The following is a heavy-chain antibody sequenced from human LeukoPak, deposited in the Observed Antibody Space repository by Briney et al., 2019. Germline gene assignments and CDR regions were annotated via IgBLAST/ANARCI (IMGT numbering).Heavy chain of an antibody. CDR1: GFTFSDYY. Sequence: PGGSLRLSCAASGFTFSDYYMSWIRQAPGKGLEWVSYISRSGSTIYYADSVKGRFTISRDNAKNSLYLQMNSLRAEDTAVYYCARDLRDCSSTSCYNWFDPWGQGTLVTVSS. D-gene: IGHD2-2*01. CDR2: ISRSGSTI. V-gene: IGHV3-11*01. J-gene: IGHJ5*02. CDR3: ARDLRDCSSTSCYNWFDP.